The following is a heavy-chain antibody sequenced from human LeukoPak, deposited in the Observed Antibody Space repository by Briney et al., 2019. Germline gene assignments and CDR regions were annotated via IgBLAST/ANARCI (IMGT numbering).Heavy chain of an antibody. CDR3: ARVLRYYDFWSGYLNYYYYYGMDV. CDR1: GFTFSSYA. D-gene: IGHD3-3*01. Sequence: GGSLRLSCAASGFTFSSYAMHWVRQAPGKGLEWVAVISYDGSNKYYADSVKGRFTISRDNPKNTLYLQMNSLRAEDTAVYYCARVLRYYDFWSGYLNYYYYYGMDVWGQGTTVTVSS. V-gene: IGHV3-30-3*01. CDR2: ISYDGSNK. J-gene: IGHJ6*02.